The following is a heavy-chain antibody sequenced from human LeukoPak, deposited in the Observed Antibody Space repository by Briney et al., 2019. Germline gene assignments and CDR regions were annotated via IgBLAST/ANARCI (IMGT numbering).Heavy chain of an antibody. V-gene: IGHV3-23*01. J-gene: IGHJ4*02. CDR2: IRGADSGT. CDR1: GFTFRNSV. CDR3: AKYRSSWNGAPYYFDY. Sequence: GGSLRLSCAASGFTFRNSVMTWVRQAPGKGLEWVSAIRGADSGTYYADSVEGRFSISRDNSKNTVYLHTNSLRVEDTAVYYCAKYRSSWNGAPYYFDYWGQGTLVTVSS. D-gene: IGHD6-13*01.